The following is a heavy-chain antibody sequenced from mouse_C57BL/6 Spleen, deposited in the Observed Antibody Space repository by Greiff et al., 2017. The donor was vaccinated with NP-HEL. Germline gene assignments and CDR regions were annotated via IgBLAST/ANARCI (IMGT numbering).Heavy chain of an antibody. Sequence: VQLQQSGAELVKPGASVKISCKASGYAFSSYWMNWVKQRPGKGLEWIGQIYPGDGDTNYNGKFKGKATLTADKSSSTAYMQLSSLTSEDSAVYFCARSDYCGRADGFDYWGQGTTLTVSS. CDR3: ARSDYCGRADGFDY. D-gene: IGHD1-1*01. CDR1: GYAFSSYW. J-gene: IGHJ2*01. V-gene: IGHV1-80*01. CDR2: IYPGDGDT.